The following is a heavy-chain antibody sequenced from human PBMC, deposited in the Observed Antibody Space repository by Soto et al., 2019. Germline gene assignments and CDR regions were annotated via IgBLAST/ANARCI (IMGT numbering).Heavy chain of an antibody. V-gene: IGHV3-53*01. Sequence: GESLKISCAASGFTVSSNYMSWVRQAPGKGLEWVSVIYSGGSTYYADSVKGRFTISRDNSKNTLYLQMNSLRAEDTAVYYCAREAANYYDSSGSLDYWGQGTLVTVSS. D-gene: IGHD3-22*01. CDR1: GFTVSSNY. CDR3: AREAANYYDSSGSLDY. J-gene: IGHJ4*02. CDR2: IYSGGST.